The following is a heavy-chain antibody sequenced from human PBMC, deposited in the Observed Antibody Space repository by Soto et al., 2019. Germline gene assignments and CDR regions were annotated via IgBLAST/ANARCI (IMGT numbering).Heavy chain of an antibody. Sequence: GGSLRLSCAASGFTFSSYSMNWVRQAPGKGLEWVSYISSSSTIYYADSVKGRFTISRDNAKNSLYLQMNSLRDEDTAVYYCARDHYYDSSGCLDYWGQGTLVTVSS. D-gene: IGHD3-22*01. CDR2: ISSSSTI. CDR1: GFTFSSYS. CDR3: ARDHYYDSSGCLDY. V-gene: IGHV3-48*02. J-gene: IGHJ4*02.